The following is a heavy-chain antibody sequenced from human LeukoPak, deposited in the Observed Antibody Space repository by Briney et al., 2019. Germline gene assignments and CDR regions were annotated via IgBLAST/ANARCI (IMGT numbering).Heavy chain of an antibody. J-gene: IGHJ4*02. CDR2: IYPGDSDT. Sequence: PGASLKISCKGSGYSFTSYWIGWVRQLPGKGLAWMGIIYPGDSDTTYSPSFQGQVTISADKSISTAYLQWSSLKASDTAMYYCARAYSSSWYGEYWGQGTLVTVSS. V-gene: IGHV5-51*01. CDR3: ARAYSSSWYGEY. CDR1: GYSFTSYW. D-gene: IGHD6-13*01.